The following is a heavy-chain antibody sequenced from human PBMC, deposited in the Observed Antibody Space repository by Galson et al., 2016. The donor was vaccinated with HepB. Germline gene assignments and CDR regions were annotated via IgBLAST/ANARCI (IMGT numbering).Heavy chain of an antibody. CDR3: ARGNPQGQYYYYMDV. V-gene: IGHV4-4*07. CDR2: FYSNEDI. J-gene: IGHJ6*03. CDR1: VGSISAYY. Sequence: SETLSLTCTVSVGSISAYYWNWIRQPAGKGLEWIGRFYSNEDIKYSPSLQSRVTMSVDTSKNQISLNLNSVTAADTAVYYCARGNPQGQYYYYMDVWGRGTSVSVSS.